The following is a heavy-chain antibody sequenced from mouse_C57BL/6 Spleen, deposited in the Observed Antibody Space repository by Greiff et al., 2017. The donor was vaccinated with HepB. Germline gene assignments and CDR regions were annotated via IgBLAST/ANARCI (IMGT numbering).Heavy chain of an antibody. CDR3: ARDLITTVVDSWFAY. J-gene: IGHJ3*01. CDR2: IYPRSGNT. Sequence: QVQLQQSGAELARPGASVKLSCKASGYTFTSYGISWVKQRTGQGLEWIGEIYPRSGNTYYNEKFKGKATLTADKSSSTAYMELRSLTSEDSAVYFCARDLITTVVDSWFAYWGQGTLVTVSA. D-gene: IGHD1-1*01. CDR1: GYTFTSYG. V-gene: IGHV1-81*01.